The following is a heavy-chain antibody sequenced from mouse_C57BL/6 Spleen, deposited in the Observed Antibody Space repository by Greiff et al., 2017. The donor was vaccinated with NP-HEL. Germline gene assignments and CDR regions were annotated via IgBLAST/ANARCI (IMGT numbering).Heavy chain of an antibody. V-gene: IGHV5-16*01. D-gene: IGHD2-4*01. J-gene: IGHJ1*03. CDR3: AREDDYLWYFDV. CDR2: INYDGSST. CDR1: GFTFSDYY. Sequence: EVQLVESEGGLVQPGSSMKLSCTASGFTFSDYYMAWVRQVPEKGLEWVANINYDGSSTYYLDSLKSRFIISRDNAKNILYLQMSSLKSEDTATYYCAREDDYLWYFDVWGTGTTVTVSS.